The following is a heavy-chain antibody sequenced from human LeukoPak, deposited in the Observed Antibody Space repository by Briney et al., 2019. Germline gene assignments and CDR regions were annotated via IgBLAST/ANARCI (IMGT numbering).Heavy chain of an antibody. CDR1: GFTFSSYG. V-gene: IGHV3-30*18. CDR2: ISYDGSNK. D-gene: IGHD6-19*01. J-gene: IGHJ3*02. Sequence: GGSLRLSCAASGFTFSSYGMHWVRQAPGKGPEWVAVISYDGSNKYYADSVKGRFTISRDNSKNTLYLQMNSLRAEDTAVYYCAKEWAAVAGAFDIWGQGTMVTVSS. CDR3: AKEWAAVAGAFDI.